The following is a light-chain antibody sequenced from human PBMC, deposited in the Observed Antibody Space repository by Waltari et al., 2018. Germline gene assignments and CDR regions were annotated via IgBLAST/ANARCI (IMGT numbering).Light chain of an antibody. CDR3: QQYKNLYT. Sequence: DIKMTQSPSTLSASVGDRVTITCRASESVSDWLAWYQQKPGKAPKILIYMASALESGVPSRFSGSGSGTEFTLTISSLQPVDFATYYCQQYKNLYTFGQGTKLEIK. CDR1: ESVSDW. CDR2: MAS. V-gene: IGKV1-5*03. J-gene: IGKJ2*01.